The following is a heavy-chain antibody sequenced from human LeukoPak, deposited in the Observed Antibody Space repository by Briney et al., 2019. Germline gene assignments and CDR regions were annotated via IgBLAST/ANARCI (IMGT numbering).Heavy chain of an antibody. CDR1: GFNFTTYS. Sequence: KPGGSLRLSCAVSGFNFTTYSMNWVRQAPGKGLEWIGEINHSGSTNYNPSLKSRVTISVDTSKNQFSLKLSSVTAADTAVYYCARGGAAAGTRGYMDVWGKGTTVTVSS. J-gene: IGHJ6*03. D-gene: IGHD6-13*01. V-gene: IGHV4-34*01. CDR3: ARGGAAAGTRGYMDV. CDR2: INHSGST.